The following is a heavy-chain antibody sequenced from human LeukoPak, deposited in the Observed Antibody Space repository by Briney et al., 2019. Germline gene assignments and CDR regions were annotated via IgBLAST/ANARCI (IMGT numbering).Heavy chain of an antibody. J-gene: IGHJ4*02. V-gene: IGHV3-23*01. Sequence: GGSLRLSCAASGFTFSSYAMSWVRQAPGKGLEWVSAISGSGGSTYYADSVKGRFTISRDNSKNTLYLQMNSLRAEDTAAYYCAKVPYYYDSSGYYFDYWGQGTLVTVSS. CDR1: GFTFSSYA. CDR2: ISGSGGST. D-gene: IGHD3-22*01. CDR3: AKVPYYYDSSGYYFDY.